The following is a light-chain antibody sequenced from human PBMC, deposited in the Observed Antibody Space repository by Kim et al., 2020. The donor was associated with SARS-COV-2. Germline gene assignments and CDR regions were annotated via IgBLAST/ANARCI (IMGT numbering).Light chain of an antibody. Sequence: DIQMTQSPSSLSASVGDRVTITCQASQDIKKYLNWYQQKQGEAPKRLIYDASRLDEGVPSRFSGSGSGTYFTLTISSLQPDDFATYYCQQYDNLFLTFGGGTKVDIK. CDR1: QDIKKY. V-gene: IGKV1-33*01. CDR2: DAS. CDR3: QQYDNLFLT. J-gene: IGKJ4*01.